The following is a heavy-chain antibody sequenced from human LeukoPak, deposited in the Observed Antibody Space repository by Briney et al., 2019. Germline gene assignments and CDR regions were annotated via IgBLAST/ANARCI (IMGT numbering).Heavy chain of an antibody. V-gene: IGHV4-59*01. D-gene: IGHD6-19*01. Sequence: PSETLSLTCTVTGGSISSYYWSWIRQPPGKGLEWIGYIYYSGSTNYNPSLKSRVTISVDTSKNQFSLKLSSVTAADTAVYYCARDGAGYSSGWLDYWGQGTLVTVSS. CDR1: GGSISSYY. CDR2: IYYSGST. J-gene: IGHJ4*02. CDR3: ARDGAGYSSGWLDY.